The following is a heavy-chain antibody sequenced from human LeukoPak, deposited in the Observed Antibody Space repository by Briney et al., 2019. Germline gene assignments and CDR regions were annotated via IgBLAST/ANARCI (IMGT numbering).Heavy chain of an antibody. CDR2: ISATRANI. D-gene: IGHD6-6*01. CDR3: ARGGAARPDY. Sequence: PGGSLRLSCVASGFSFSNYGMNWVRQAPGKGLEWVSYISATRANINYADSVRGRFTTSRDNAKSSLYLQMNSLRVEDGAVYYCARGGAARPDYWGQGTRVTVSS. V-gene: IGHV3-48*04. CDR1: GFSFSNYG. J-gene: IGHJ4*02.